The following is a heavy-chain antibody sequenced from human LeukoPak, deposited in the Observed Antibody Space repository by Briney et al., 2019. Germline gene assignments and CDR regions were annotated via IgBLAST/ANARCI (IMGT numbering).Heavy chain of an antibody. Sequence: SETLSLTGTVSGDSFSSYYWSWIRQPPGKGLEGIGYVHYSGSTKYNSSLKSRVTISIDTSKNQFSLRLSSVTAADSAVYYCARHYLYYYDINGYSSYFDFWGQGTLVTVSS. D-gene: IGHD3-22*01. CDR3: ARHYLYYYDINGYSSYFDF. V-gene: IGHV4-59*08. CDR1: GDSFSSYY. J-gene: IGHJ4*02. CDR2: VHYSGST.